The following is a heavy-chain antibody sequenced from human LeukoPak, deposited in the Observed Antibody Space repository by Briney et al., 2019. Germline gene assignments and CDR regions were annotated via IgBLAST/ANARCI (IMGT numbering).Heavy chain of an antibody. CDR3: ARRYGDYGVYGMDV. Sequence: GRSLRLSCAASGFTFSSYAMHWVRQAPGKGLGWVAVISYDGSNKYYADSVKGRFTISRDNSKNTLYLQMNSLRAEDTAVYYCARRYGDYGVYGMDVWGQGTTVTVSS. V-gene: IGHV3-30*04. J-gene: IGHJ6*02. CDR1: GFTFSSYA. CDR2: ISYDGSNK. D-gene: IGHD4-17*01.